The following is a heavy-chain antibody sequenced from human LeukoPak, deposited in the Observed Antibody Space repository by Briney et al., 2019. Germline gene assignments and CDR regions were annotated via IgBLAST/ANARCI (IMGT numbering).Heavy chain of an antibody. CDR1: GFTFSLYS. J-gene: IGHJ4*02. D-gene: IGHD3-16*01. CDR3: ARDGGGDY. Sequence: GGSLRLSCAASGFTFSLYSMNWVRQAPGKGLEWVSYITSGSSTVYYADSVKGRFTTSRDNAKNSLFLQMNSLRAEDTAVYYCARDGGGDYWGQGTLVTVSS. V-gene: IGHV3-48*01. CDR2: ITSGSSTV.